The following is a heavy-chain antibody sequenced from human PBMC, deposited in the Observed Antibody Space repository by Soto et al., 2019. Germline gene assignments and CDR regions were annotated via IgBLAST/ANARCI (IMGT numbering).Heavy chain of an antibody. CDR2: FDVLDGA. Sequence: GVWRRRSCVPSGLSLTKYAIAWVRQAPGKGLECISTFDVLDGAWYSNSVRGRLAISRDVSRNTVYLQMGSLRVEDTAIYFCSDWRAGGPVNLDHWGPGTVVTVSS. CDR3: SDWRAGGPVNLDH. CDR1: GLSLTKYA. V-gene: IGHV3-23*05. D-gene: IGHD2-15*01. J-gene: IGHJ4*02.